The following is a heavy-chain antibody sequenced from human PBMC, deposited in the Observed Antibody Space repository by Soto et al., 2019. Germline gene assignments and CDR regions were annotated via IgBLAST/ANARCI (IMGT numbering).Heavy chain of an antibody. V-gene: IGHV1-18*01. J-gene: IGHJ4*02. D-gene: IGHD5-18*01. CDR1: GYTFTSYG. Sequence: QVQLVQSGAEVKKPGASVKVSCKASGYTFTSYGISWVRQAPGQGLEWMGWISAYNGNTNYAQKLQGRVTMTTDTSTSSAYRELRSLRSDDTAVEYCARDVNVDTALAVDYWGQGTLVTVSS. CDR2: ISAYNGNT. CDR3: ARDVNVDTALAVDY.